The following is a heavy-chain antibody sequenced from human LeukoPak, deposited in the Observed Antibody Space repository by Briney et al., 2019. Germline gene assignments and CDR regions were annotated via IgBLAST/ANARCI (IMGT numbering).Heavy chain of an antibody. CDR3: ARDSRSVGYGSGSYYNN. J-gene: IGHJ4*02. CDR2: IYYSGST. Sequence: SETLSLTCTVSGGSISSYYWSWIRQPPGKGLEWIGYIYYSGSTNYNPSLKSRVTISVDTSKNQFSLKLSSVTAADTAVYYCARDSRSVGYGSGSYYNNWGQGTLVTVSS. CDR1: GGSISSYY. D-gene: IGHD3-10*01. V-gene: IGHV4-59*12.